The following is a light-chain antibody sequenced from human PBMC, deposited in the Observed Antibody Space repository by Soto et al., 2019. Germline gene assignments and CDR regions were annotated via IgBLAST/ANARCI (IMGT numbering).Light chain of an antibody. J-gene: IGKJ1*01. CDR2: GAS. CDR1: QSVSSSY. Sequence: EIVLTQSPGTLSFSPGDRATLSCGASQSVSSSYLAWYQQKPGQAPRLLIYGASSRATGIPDRFSGSGSGTDFTLTISRLEPEDFALYYCQQYGSSPRTFGQGTKVEIK. V-gene: IGKV3-20*01. CDR3: QQYGSSPRT.